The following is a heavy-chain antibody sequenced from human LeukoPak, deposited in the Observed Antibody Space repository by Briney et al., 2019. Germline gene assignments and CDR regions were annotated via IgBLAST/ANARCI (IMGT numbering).Heavy chain of an antibody. V-gene: IGHV4-59*01. J-gene: IGHJ4*02. CDR2: IYYSGST. CDR3: ARGSGFSGH. D-gene: IGHD5-12*01. CDR1: GGSFSGYY. Sequence: SETLSLTCAVYGGSFSGYYWSWIRQPPGKGLEWIGYIYYSGSTDYNPSLKSRVTISVDTSKNQFSLKLSSVTAADTAVYYCARGSGFSGHWGQGTLVTVSS.